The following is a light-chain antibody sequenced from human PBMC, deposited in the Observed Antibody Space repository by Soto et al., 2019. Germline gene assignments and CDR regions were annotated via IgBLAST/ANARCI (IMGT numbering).Light chain of an antibody. CDR2: DAS. V-gene: IGKV1-13*02. CDR3: QQFNSYPLS. CDR1: QGISSA. J-gene: IGKJ4*01. Sequence: AIQLTQSPSSLSASVGDRVTITCRASQGISSALAWYQHKSGKPPKSLIYDASSLESGVPSRFRGTGSGTDFTLTISSLQTEDFATYYCQQFNSYPLSFGGGTKVEI.